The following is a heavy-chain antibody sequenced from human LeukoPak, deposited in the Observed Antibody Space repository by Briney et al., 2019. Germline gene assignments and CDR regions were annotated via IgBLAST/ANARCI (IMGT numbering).Heavy chain of an antibody. V-gene: IGHV3-30*02. D-gene: IGHD3-10*01. Sequence: GGSLRLSCIASGFSFRTYAMHWVRQAPGKGLEWVTFISYDGSNNYYADSVKGRVTISRDNSKHTLYLQMNSLRDEDTAVYYGAKCRVRGVDYFDYWGQGTLVTVSS. CDR2: ISYDGSNN. CDR3: AKCRVRGVDYFDY. CDR1: GFSFRTYA. J-gene: IGHJ4*02.